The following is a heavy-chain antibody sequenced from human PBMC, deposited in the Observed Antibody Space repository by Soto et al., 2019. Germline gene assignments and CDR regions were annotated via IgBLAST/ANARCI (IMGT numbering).Heavy chain of an antibody. J-gene: IGHJ3*02. CDR3: VKDGLTSVFGLVHDGSEI. CDR1: GFSFGDYG. CDR2: ISWNSGNI. Sequence: EVQLVESGGGLVQPGRSLRLSCVASGFSFGDYGMHWVRQAPGRGPEWVSGISWNSGNIGYAETVKGRFTISRDNAKNSLYLQMNSLRAEDTALYYCVKDGLTSVFGLVHDGSEIWRHGTMVTVSS. V-gene: IGHV3-9*01. D-gene: IGHD3-3*01.